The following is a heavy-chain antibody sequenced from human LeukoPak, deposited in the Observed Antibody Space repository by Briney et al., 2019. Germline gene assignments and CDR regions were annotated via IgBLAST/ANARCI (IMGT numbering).Heavy chain of an antibody. D-gene: IGHD3-9*01. Sequence: GASVTVSCKASGYTFTSYYMHWVRQAPGQGLEWMGIINPSGGSTSYAQKFQGRVTMTRDTSTSTVYMELSSLRSEDTAVYYCARGEYYDILTGNKPYYYYGMDVWGQGTTVTVSS. CDR1: GYTFTSYY. V-gene: IGHV1-46*01. CDR2: INPSGGST. CDR3: ARGEYYDILTGNKPYYYYGMDV. J-gene: IGHJ6*02.